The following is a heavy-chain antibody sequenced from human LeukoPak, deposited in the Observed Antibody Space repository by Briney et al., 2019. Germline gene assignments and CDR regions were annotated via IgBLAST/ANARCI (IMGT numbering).Heavy chain of an antibody. V-gene: IGHV3-48*03. CDR2: ICSSGSTI. CDR3: ARGGWNFDY. D-gene: IGHD3-16*01. J-gene: IGHJ4*02. CDR1: GFTFSSYE. Sequence: GGTLRLSCAASGFTFSSYEMNWGRQAPGKGLEWVSYICSSGSTIYYADSVKGRFTISRDNAKNSLYLQMSSLRAEDTAVYYCARGGWNFDYWGQGTLVTVSS.